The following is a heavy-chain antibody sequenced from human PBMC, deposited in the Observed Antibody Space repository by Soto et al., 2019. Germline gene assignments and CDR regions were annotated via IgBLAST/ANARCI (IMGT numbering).Heavy chain of an antibody. CDR2: ISYSGNT. J-gene: IGHJ4*02. D-gene: IGHD6-6*01. CDR1: GASISSYY. Sequence: QVQLQESGPGLVKPSETLSLTCTVSGASISSYYWSWIRQPPGKRLEWVGFISYSGNTNYNPSLESRVTISVDTSKNQFSLRLSSVTAADTAVYYCVRDAYSSSQFDYWGQGTLVTVSS. V-gene: IGHV4-59*01. CDR3: VRDAYSSSQFDY.